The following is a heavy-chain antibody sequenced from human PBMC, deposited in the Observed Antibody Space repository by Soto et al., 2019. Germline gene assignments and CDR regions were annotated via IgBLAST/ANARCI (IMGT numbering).Heavy chain of an antibody. CDR3: AKDVVPGGWYGYYFDY. Sequence: GGSLRLSCAASGFTFSSYGMHWVRQAPGKGLEWVAVISYDGSNKYYADSVKGRFTISRDNSKNTLYLQMNSLRAEDTAVYYCAKDVVPGGWYGYYFDYWGQGTLVTVSS. CDR2: ISYDGSNK. D-gene: IGHD6-19*01. J-gene: IGHJ4*02. V-gene: IGHV3-30*18. CDR1: GFTFSSYG.